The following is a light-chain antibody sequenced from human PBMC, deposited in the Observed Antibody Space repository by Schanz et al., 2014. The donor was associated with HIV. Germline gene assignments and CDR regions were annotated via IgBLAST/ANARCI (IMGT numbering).Light chain of an antibody. J-gene: IGLJ3*02. CDR2: EVS. Sequence: QSALTQPPSASGSPGQSVTISCTGTSSDVGGYNYVSWYQQHPGKAPKLMIYEVSKRPSGVPDRFSGSKSGNTASLTISGLQTEDEADYYCCSYAGTNNLWVFGGGTKLTVL. V-gene: IGLV2-8*01. CDR3: CSYAGTNNLWV. CDR1: SSDVGGYNY.